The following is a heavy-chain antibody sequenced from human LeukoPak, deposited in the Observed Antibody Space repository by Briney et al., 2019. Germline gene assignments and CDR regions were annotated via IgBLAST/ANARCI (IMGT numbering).Heavy chain of an antibody. CDR2: INSDGSST. CDR3: AKDQGTGFSDFDY. CDR1: GFTFSSYA. V-gene: IGHV3-74*01. D-gene: IGHD2-8*02. J-gene: IGHJ4*02. Sequence: GGSLRLSFAASGFTFSSYAMHWVRQAPGKGLVWVSRINSDGSSTSYADSVKGRFTISRDNAKNTLYLQMNSLRAEDTAVYYCAKDQGTGFSDFDYWGQGTLVTVSS.